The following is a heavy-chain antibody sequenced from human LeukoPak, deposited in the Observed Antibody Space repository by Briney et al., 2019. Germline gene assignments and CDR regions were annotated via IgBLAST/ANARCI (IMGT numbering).Heavy chain of an antibody. D-gene: IGHD2-21*02. V-gene: IGHV3-23*01. CDR2: ISGSGGST. Sequence: PGGSLRLSCAASGFTFSSYAMSWVRQAPGKGLEWVSAISGSGGSTYYADSVKGRFTISRDNSKNTLYLQMNSLRAKDTAVYYCAKDLSCGGDCSTGFFYYYYYYGMDVWGQGTTVTVSS. J-gene: IGHJ6*02. CDR1: GFTFSSYA. CDR3: AKDLSCGGDCSTGFFYYYYYYGMDV.